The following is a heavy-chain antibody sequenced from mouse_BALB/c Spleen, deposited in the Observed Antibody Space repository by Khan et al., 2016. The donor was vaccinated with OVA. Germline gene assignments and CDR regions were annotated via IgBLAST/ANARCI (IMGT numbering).Heavy chain of an antibody. CDR3: ARPPYFSYVLDN. CDR1: GYTFTKYG. Sequence: QNQLVQSGPELKKPGETVKISCKASGYTFTKYGMNWVKQAPGKGLKWMGWINTYTGEPTYADDFNGRFAFSLETSASTAYLQINNLKNEDTATYFCARPPYFSYVLDNWGQGTSVTVSS. J-gene: IGHJ4*01. CDR2: INTYTGEP. D-gene: IGHD2-10*01. V-gene: IGHV9-3-1*01.